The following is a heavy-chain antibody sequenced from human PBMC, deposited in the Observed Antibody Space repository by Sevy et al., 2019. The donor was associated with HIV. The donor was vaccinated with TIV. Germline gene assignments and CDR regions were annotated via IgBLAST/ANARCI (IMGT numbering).Heavy chain of an antibody. CDR3: AREGAHIVVVVAATRGSYYYGMDV. D-gene: IGHD2-15*01. CDR1: GGTFSSYA. Sequence: ASVKVSCKASGGTFSSYAISWVRQAPGQGLEWMGGIIPIFGTANYAQKFQGRVTITADESTSTAYMELSSLRSEDTVVYYCAREGAHIVVVVAATRGSYYYGMDVWGQGTTVTVSS. CDR2: IIPIFGTA. J-gene: IGHJ6*02. V-gene: IGHV1-69*13.